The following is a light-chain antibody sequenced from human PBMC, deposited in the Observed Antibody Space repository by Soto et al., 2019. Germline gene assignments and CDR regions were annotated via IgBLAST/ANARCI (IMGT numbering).Light chain of an antibody. CDR1: QSFGSSY. Sequence: EIVLTQSPGTLSLSPGERATLSCRACQSFGSSYLAWYQQKRGQAPRLLIYGTSSRATGIPDRFSGSGSGTDFTRTISRLEPEDFAVYYCQQFGTSLYTFGQGTKVDIK. V-gene: IGKV3-20*01. CDR3: QQFGTSLYT. J-gene: IGKJ2*01. CDR2: GTS.